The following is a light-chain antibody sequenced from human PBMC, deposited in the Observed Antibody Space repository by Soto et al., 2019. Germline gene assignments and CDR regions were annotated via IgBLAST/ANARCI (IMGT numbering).Light chain of an antibody. CDR1: SSDVGGYNY. J-gene: IGLJ1*01. CDR2: EVS. V-gene: IGLV2-14*01. Sequence: QSVLTQPASVSGSPGQSITISCTGTSSDVGGYNYVSWYQQHPGKAPKLMIYEVSNRPSGVSNRFSGSKSGNTASLTISGLQAEDAADYYCSSYTSSLYVFGTGTKVTVL. CDR3: SSYTSSLYV.